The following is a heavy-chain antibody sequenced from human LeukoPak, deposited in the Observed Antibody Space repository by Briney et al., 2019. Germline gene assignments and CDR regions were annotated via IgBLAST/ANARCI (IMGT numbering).Heavy chain of an antibody. V-gene: IGHV4-34*01. Sequence: PSETLSLTCAFYGGSFSGYYWSRIRQSPGKGLEWIGEINHSGAIDYNTSLKRRVTISVDTSKNQFSLNLNSVTAADTAVYYCTRGGYGPGSHYRFWGQGTLVTVSS. CDR3: TRGGYGPGSHYRF. D-gene: IGHD3-10*01. CDR1: GGSFSGYY. CDR2: INHSGAI. J-gene: IGHJ4*02.